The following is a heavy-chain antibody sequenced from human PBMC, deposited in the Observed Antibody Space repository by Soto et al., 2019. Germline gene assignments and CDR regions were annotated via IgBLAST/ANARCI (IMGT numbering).Heavy chain of an antibody. J-gene: IGHJ5*02. CDR2: IYYSGST. V-gene: IGHV4-39*07. Sequence: SETLSLTCSVSGGSISSSTYYWGWIRQPPGKGLEWIGSIYYSGSTYYNPSLKSRVTISVDTSKNQFSLKLSSVTAADTAVYYCARRSMCAPRFDPWGQGILVTVSS. CDR1: GGSISSSTYY. CDR3: ARRSMCAPRFDP.